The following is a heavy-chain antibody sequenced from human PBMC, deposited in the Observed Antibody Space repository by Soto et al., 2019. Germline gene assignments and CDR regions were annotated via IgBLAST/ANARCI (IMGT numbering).Heavy chain of an antibody. V-gene: IGHV4-39*01. Sequence: PSETLSLTCTVSGVSITRSSYSWGWLRQSPGKGLEWLGNAHHHSGNSYYNPSLTSVFTISMDTSTNKFFLVVTSVTASDTATYYCVRLRGSGYPTYFDSWGQGTLVTVSS. CDR3: VRLRGSGYPTYFDS. CDR1: GVSITRSSYS. D-gene: IGHD3-3*01. J-gene: IGHJ4*02. CDR2: AHHHSGNS.